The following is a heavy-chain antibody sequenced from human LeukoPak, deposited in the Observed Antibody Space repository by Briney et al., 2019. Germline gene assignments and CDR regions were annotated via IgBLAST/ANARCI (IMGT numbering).Heavy chain of an antibody. Sequence: ASVKVSCKASGYTFTGYYMHWVRQAPGQGLEWMGWINPNSGGTNYAQKFQGRVTMTRDTSISTAYMELSRLRSDDTAVYYCASRSSTSKAYYYYYYGMDVWGQGTTVTVSS. CDR1: GYTFTGYY. CDR2: INPNSGGT. D-gene: IGHD2-2*01. V-gene: IGHV1-2*02. J-gene: IGHJ6*02. CDR3: ASRSSTSKAYYYYYYGMDV.